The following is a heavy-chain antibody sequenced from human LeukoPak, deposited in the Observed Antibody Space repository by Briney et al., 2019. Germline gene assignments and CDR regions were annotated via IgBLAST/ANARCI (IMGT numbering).Heavy chain of an antibody. V-gene: IGHV3-23*01. J-gene: IGHJ4*02. CDR1: GFTFSSYA. Sequence: GGSLRLSCAASGFTFSSYAMSWVRQARGKGLEWVSAISGSGGSTYYADSVKGRFTISRDNSKNTLYLQMNSLRAEDTAVYYCAKWPTSVYGDYIQSDFDYWGQGTLVTVSS. CDR3: AKWPTSVYGDYIQSDFDY. D-gene: IGHD4-17*01. CDR2: ISGSGGST.